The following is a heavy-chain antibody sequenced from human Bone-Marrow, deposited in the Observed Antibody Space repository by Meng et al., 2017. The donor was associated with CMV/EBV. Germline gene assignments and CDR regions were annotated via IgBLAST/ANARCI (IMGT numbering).Heavy chain of an antibody. CDR1: GFTVSSNY. D-gene: IGHD6-6*01. CDR3: ARDAVGWDSSSSGRFDY. J-gene: IGHJ4*02. V-gene: IGHV3-21*06. CDR2: ISTSSSYI. Sequence: GESLKISCAASGFTVSSNYMNWVRQAPGKGLEWVSFISTSSSYIYYADSVKGRFTISRDNAKNSLYLQMNSLRAEDTAVYYCARDAVGWDSSSSGRFDYWGQGTLVTVSS.